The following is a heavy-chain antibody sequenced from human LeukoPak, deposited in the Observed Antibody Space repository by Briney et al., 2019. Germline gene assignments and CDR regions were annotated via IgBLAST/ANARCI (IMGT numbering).Heavy chain of an antibody. CDR1: GFTPSSYS. Sequence: GGSLRLSCAASGFTPSSYSMNWVRQAPGKGLEWVSSISSSSSYIYYADSVKGRFTISRDNAKNSLYLQMNSLRAEDTAVYYCARDQWLVHPEGVDYYYGMDVWGQGTTVTVSS. CDR3: ARDQWLVHPEGVDYYYGMDV. J-gene: IGHJ6*02. CDR2: ISSSSSYI. D-gene: IGHD6-19*01. V-gene: IGHV3-21*01.